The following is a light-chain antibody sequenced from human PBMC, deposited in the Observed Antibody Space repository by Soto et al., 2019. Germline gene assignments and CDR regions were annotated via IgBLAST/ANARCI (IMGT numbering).Light chain of an antibody. CDR3: QQRSNWLWT. J-gene: IGKJ1*01. V-gene: IGKV3-11*01. Sequence: EIVLTQSPATLSLSPGERATPSFRASQSVSSYLAWYQQKPGQAPRLLIYDASNRATGIPARFSGSGSGTDFTLTISSLEPEDFAVYYCQQRSNWLWTFGQGTKVDI. CDR1: QSVSSY. CDR2: DAS.